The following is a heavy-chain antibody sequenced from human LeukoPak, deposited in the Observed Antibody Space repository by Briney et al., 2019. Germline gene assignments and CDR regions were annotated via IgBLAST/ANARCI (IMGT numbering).Heavy chain of an antibody. CDR3: TSLHVSGWYPDYFDY. CDR2: IYYSGST. V-gene: IGHV4-59*08. CDR1: GGSISSYY. D-gene: IGHD6-19*01. J-gene: IGHJ4*02. Sequence: SETLSLTCTVSGGSISSYYWSWIRQPPGKGLEWIGYIYYSGSTSYNPSLKSRVTISVDTSKNQFSLKLSSVTAADTAVYYCTSLHVSGWYPDYFDYWGQGTLVPVSS.